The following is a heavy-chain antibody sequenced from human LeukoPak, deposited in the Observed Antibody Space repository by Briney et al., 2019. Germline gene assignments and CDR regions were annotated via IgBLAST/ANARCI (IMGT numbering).Heavy chain of an antibody. CDR3: SGGSWFGYFDY. CDR2: ISGSGDTT. V-gene: IGHV3-23*01. D-gene: IGHD6-13*01. Sequence: GGSLRLSCAASGFTFSTYAIHWVRQAPGKGLEWVSSISGSGDTTYYADSVKGRFTISRDNSKNTLYLQMNSLRAEDMAVYYCSGGSWFGYFDYWGQGTLVTASS. J-gene: IGHJ4*02. CDR1: GFTFSTYA.